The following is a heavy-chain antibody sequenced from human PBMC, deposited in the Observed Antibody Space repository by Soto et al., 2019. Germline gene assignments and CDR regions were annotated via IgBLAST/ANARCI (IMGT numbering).Heavy chain of an antibody. Sequence: EVQLVETGGGLIQPGGSLRLSCAASGFTVSSNYMSWVRQAPGKGLEWVSVIYSGGSTYYADSVKGRFTISRDNSKNTLYLQMNSLRAEDTAVYYCAKDRGSIAAAGTSDYWGQGTLVTVSS. D-gene: IGHD6-13*01. CDR2: IYSGGST. V-gene: IGHV3-53*02. CDR3: AKDRGSIAAAGTSDY. J-gene: IGHJ4*02. CDR1: GFTVSSNY.